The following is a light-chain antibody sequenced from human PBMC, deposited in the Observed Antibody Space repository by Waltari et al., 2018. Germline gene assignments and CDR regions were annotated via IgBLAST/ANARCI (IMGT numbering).Light chain of an antibody. CDR2: AAS. CDR1: QGTVRW. CDR3: QQADRFPLT. Sequence: DIQLPQSPSSVSASVGASVTITGRASQGTVRWFVWYQHKPGKAPKFLISAASTFQSGDPPRFSATGSGTGFTLTISSLQPEDFATYYCQQADRFPLTFGGGTKVEIK. J-gene: IGKJ4*01. V-gene: IGKV1-12*01.